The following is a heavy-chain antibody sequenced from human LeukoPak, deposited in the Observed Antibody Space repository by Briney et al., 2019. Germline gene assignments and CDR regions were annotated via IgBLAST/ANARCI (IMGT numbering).Heavy chain of an antibody. V-gene: IGHV3-7*01. CDR2: IKQGGNEK. CDR3: ARGPNYGDRVDYFDY. D-gene: IGHD4-17*01. CDR1: GFIFRNHW. Sequence: GGSLRLSCAASGFIFRNHWMSWVRQVPGRGLEWVAHIKQGGNEKHYVDSVERRFTLSRDDSKNSLYLQMNSLRVDDSAVYYCARGPNYGDRVDYFDYWGQGTLVTVSS. J-gene: IGHJ4*02.